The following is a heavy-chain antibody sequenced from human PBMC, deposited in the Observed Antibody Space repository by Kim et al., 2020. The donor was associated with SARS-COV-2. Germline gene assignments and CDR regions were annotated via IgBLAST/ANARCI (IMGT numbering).Heavy chain of an antibody. V-gene: IGHV4-34*01. CDR3: ARGVVNTIFGVVMANWYFDL. CDR2: INHSGST. Sequence: GYYWSWIRQPPGKGLEWIGEINHSGSTNYNPSLKSRVTISVDTSKNQFSLKLSSVTAADTAVYYCARGVVNTIFGVVMANWYFDLWGRGTLAT. D-gene: IGHD3-3*01. CDR1: GYY. J-gene: IGHJ2*01.